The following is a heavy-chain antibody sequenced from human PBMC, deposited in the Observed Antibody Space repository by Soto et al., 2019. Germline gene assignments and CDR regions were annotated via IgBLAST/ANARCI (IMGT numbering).Heavy chain of an antibody. D-gene: IGHD4-4*01. V-gene: IGHV3-11*04. CDR3: AREGVTNYTDYYFDL. CDR2: ISGSGIDI. J-gene: IGHJ4*01. Sequence: QVQLQESGPGLVKPAQTLSLTCTVSGASISHGDYYWSWIRQAPGRGLEWVSSISGSGIDIHFTDSVKGRFTISRDNAKTSLYLQMDSLRPEDTAIYYCAREGVTNYTDYYFDLWGHGALVTVSS. CDR1: GASISHGDYY.